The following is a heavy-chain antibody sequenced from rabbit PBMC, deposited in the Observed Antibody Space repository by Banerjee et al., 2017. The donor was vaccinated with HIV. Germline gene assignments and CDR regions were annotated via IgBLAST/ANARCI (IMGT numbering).Heavy chain of an antibody. CDR3: ARDLAGVIGWNFNL. V-gene: IGHV1S45*01. CDR1: GFSFSNKYV. J-gene: IGHJ4*01. D-gene: IGHD4-1*01. CDR2: IYTASDNT. Sequence: QEQLEESGGDLVKPEGSLTLTCTASGFSFSNKYVMCWVRQAPGKGLEWIGCIYTASDNTYYATWAKGRFTITRSTSLNTVTLQMTSLTAADTASYFCARDLAGVIGWNFNLWGPGTLVTVS.